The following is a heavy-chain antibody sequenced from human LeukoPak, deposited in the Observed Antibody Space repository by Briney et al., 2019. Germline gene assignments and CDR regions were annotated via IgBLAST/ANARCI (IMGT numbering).Heavy chain of an antibody. J-gene: IGHJ4*02. CDR2: TNPSGGST. CDR1: GYTFTSYY. D-gene: IGHD4-23*01. CDR3: ARGKTDAY. Sequence: ASVKVSCKASGYTFTSYYIDWVRQAPGQGLEWMGVTNPSGGSTRYAQKFQGRVTMTGDPSTRTVYMELSSLTSDDTAVYYCARGKTDAYWGQGTPVTVSS. V-gene: IGHV1-46*01.